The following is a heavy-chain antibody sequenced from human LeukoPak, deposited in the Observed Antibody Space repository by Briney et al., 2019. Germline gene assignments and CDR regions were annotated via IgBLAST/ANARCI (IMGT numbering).Heavy chain of an antibody. CDR3: ARDQARVTTCPGDY. CDR2: INPSGGST. D-gene: IGHD3-22*01. Sequence: ASVKVSCKASGYTFTNYYIHWVRQAPGQGLEWMGIINPSGGSTTYAQKFQGRVTMTRDTSTSTVYMELSSLRSEDTAMYYCARDQARVTTCPGDYWGQGTVVTVSS. CDR1: GYTFTNYY. J-gene: IGHJ4*02. V-gene: IGHV1-46*01.